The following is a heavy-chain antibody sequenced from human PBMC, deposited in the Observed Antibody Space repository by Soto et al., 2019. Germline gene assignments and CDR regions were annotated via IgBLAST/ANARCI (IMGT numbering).Heavy chain of an antibody. Sequence: SETLSLTCTVSGGSISSGGYYWSWIRQHPGKGLEWIGYIYYSGSTYYNPSLKSRVTISVDTSKNQFSLKLSSVTAADTAVYYCARARGYCTNGVCYRPWYFDLWGRGTLVTVS. J-gene: IGHJ2*01. V-gene: IGHV4-31*03. CDR2: IYYSGST. CDR1: GGSISSGGYY. CDR3: ARARGYCTNGVCYRPWYFDL. D-gene: IGHD2-8*01.